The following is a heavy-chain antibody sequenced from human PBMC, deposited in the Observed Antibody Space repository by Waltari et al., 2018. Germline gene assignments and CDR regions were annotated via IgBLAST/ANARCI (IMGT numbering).Heavy chain of an antibody. Sequence: EVQLVESGGGLVQPGGSLRLSCAASGFTFSSYWMSWVRQAPGKGLEWLANIKQDGSEKYYVASVKGRFTISRDNAKNSLYLQMNSLRAEDTAVYYCAYGGGYFDYWGQGTLVTVSS. CDR2: IKQDGSEK. D-gene: IGHD4-17*01. V-gene: IGHV3-7*01. CDR1: GFTFSSYW. J-gene: IGHJ4*02. CDR3: AYGGGYFDY.